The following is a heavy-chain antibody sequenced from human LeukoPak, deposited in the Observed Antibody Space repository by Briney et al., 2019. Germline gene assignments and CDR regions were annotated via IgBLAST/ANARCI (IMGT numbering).Heavy chain of an antibody. CDR3: ARAYCSGGSCYPFDY. V-gene: IGHV3-21*01. CDR2: ISSSSSSYI. J-gene: IGHJ4*02. D-gene: IGHD2-15*01. CDR1: GFTFSSYS. Sequence: GGSLRVSCAVSGFTFSSYSMNWVRQAPGKGLEWASSISSSSSSYIYYADSVKGRFTISRDNAKNSLYLEMNSLRAEDTAVYYCARAYCSGGSCYPFDYWGQGTLVTVSS.